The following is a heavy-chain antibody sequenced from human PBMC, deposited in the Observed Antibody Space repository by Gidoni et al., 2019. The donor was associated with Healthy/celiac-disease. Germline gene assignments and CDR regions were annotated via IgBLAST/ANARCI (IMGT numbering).Heavy chain of an antibody. CDR2: INAGNGNT. V-gene: IGHV1-3*01. CDR1: GYTFTSYA. J-gene: IGHJ6*02. CDR3: ARGMGSHSSGWWGVMDV. Sequence: QVQLVQSGAEVKKPGASVKVSCKASGYTFTSYAMHWVRQAPGQRLEWMGWINAGNGNTKYSQKFQGRVTITRDTSASTAYMELSSLRSEDTAVYYCARGMGSHSSGWWGVMDVWGQGTTVTVSS. D-gene: IGHD6-19*01.